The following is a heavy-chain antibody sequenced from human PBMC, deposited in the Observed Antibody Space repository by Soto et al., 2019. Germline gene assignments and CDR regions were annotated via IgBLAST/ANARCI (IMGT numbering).Heavy chain of an antibody. D-gene: IGHD2-2*01. J-gene: IGHJ6*02. CDR2: ITGNRKKI. V-gene: IGHV3-9*01. Sequence: EVQLVESGGGLVQPGRSLRLSCAASGFNFQDYAMHWVRQAPGTGLEWVSGITGNRKKIDYADSVKGRFTISRDNAKNPLYLEMNSLRAEDTALYFCARAMSDSDIVLVHETTPYAGMDVWGHGTRVTVSS. CDR1: GFNFQDYA. CDR3: ARAMSDSDIVLVHETTPYAGMDV.